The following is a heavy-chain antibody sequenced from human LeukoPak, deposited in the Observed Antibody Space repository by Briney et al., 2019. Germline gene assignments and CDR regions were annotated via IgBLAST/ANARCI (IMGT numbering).Heavy chain of an antibody. CDR2: IDWDDDK. CDR3: ARIRRDGYNDAFDI. Sequence: SGPALVKPTQTLTLTCTLSGFSLSTSGMYKSWIRQPPGKALEWLARIDWDDDKFYSTSLKTRLTISKDTSKNQVVLTMTNMDPVDTATYYCARIRRDGYNDAFDIWGQGTMVTVSS. CDR1: GFSLSTSGMY. D-gene: IGHD5-24*01. V-gene: IGHV2-70*17. J-gene: IGHJ3*02.